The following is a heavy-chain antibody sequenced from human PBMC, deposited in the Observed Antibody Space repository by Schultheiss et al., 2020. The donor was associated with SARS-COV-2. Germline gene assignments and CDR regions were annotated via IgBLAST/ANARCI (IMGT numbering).Heavy chain of an antibody. V-gene: IGHV3-66*02. Sequence: GGSLRLSCAASGFTVSSNYMSWVRQAPGKGLEWVSVIYSGGSTYYADSVKGRFTISRDNSKNTLYLQMNSLRAEDTAVYYCARGGGIRFLEWLFYLDYWGQGTLVTVSS. D-gene: IGHD3-3*01. CDR3: ARGGGIRFLEWLFYLDY. J-gene: IGHJ4*02. CDR2: IYSGGST. CDR1: GFTVSSNY.